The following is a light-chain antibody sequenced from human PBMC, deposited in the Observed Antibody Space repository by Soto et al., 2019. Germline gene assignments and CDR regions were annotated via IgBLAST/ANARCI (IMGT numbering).Light chain of an antibody. V-gene: IGKV3-11*01. CDR1: QSVRSS. J-gene: IGKJ3*01. CDR3: QRRRSWPPEVT. Sequence: EIVLTQSPDTLSLSPGERATLSCRASQSVRSSLAWYQQKPGQAPSLLIYDASNRATGIPAGFSGSGSGTGFSPTISSLEPDDCAVYYRQRRRSWPPEVTFGPRTKVPI. CDR2: DAS.